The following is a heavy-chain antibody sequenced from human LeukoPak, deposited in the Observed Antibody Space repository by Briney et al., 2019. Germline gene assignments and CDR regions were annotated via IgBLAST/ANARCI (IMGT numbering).Heavy chain of an antibody. CDR2: IYYSGST. Sequence: SETLSLTCTVSGGSISSHYWSWIRQPPGKGLEWIGYIYYSGSTNYNPSLKSRVTISVDTSKNQFSLKLSSATAADTAVYYCARDQGTGVNWFDPWGQGTLVTVSS. D-gene: IGHD3-10*01. V-gene: IGHV4-59*11. J-gene: IGHJ5*02. CDR1: GGSISSHY. CDR3: ARDQGTGVNWFDP.